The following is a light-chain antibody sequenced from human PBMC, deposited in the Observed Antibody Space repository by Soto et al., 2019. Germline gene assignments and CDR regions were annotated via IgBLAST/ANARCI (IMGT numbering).Light chain of an antibody. CDR1: NSDIGGYNY. J-gene: IGLJ2*01. Sequence: QSVLTQPASVSGSPGQSITISCTGTNSDIGGYNYVSWYQLHPGKAPKLMIYEVSHRPSGVSNRCSGSKSGNTASLTISGLQAEDEADYSCSSYTSSSTVTFGAGTKLTVL. CDR2: EVS. CDR3: SSYTSSSTVT. V-gene: IGLV2-14*01.